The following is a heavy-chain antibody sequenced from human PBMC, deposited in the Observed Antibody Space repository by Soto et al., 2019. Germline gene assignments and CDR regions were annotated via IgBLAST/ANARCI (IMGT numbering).Heavy chain of an antibody. D-gene: IGHD4-17*01. CDR2: VYATGTS. CDR3: VRDGSKTLRDCFDP. CDR1: GGSMSKFY. V-gene: IGHV4-4*07. J-gene: IGHJ5*02. Sequence: PSETLSLTCSVSGGSMSKFYCILSRNTAGKGLEWMGRVYATGTSDYNPSLRSRIAMSVDISKKTFSLRLRSVTAADTGVYYCVRDGSKTLRDCFDPWGQGILVTVSS.